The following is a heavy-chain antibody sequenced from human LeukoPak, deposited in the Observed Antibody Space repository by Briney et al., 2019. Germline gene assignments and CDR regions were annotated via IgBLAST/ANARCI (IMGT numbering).Heavy chain of an antibody. CDR2: ISSSGSTI. Sequence: GGSLRLSCAASGFTFSDYYMSWIRQAPGKGLEWVSYISSSGSTIYYADSVKGRFTISRDDSKNTLYLQMNSLRAEDTAVYYCARDPPGSPTNYWGQGTLVTVSS. CDR3: ARDPPGSPTNY. D-gene: IGHD1/OR15-1a*01. J-gene: IGHJ4*02. V-gene: IGHV3-11*04. CDR1: GFTFSDYY.